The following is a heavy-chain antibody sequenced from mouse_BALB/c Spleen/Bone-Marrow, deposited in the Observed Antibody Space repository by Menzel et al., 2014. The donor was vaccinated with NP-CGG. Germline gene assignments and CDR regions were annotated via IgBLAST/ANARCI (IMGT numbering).Heavy chain of an antibody. V-gene: IGHV7-3*02. Sequence: DVMLVESGGGLVQPGGSLRLSCATSGFTFTDYYMSWVRQPPGKALEWLGFIRNKANGYTTEYSASVKGRFTISRDNSQSILYLQMNTLRAEDSATYYCARTLPYGKEAMDYRGQGTSVTVSS. CDR2: IRNKANGYTT. D-gene: IGHD2-1*01. CDR3: ARTLPYGKEAMDY. CDR1: GFTFTDYY. J-gene: IGHJ4*01.